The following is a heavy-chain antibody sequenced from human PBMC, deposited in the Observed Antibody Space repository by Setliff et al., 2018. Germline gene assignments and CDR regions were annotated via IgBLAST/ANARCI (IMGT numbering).Heavy chain of an antibody. J-gene: IGHJ5*02. Sequence: PGGSLRLSCVTSGFTFSTYWMHWVRQAPGQGLVWVARISTDGSSITYADSVKGRFTISRDNARNTLYLQMNSLTAGDTAVYYCARVGSKPQLGWFDPWGQGTRVTVSS. V-gene: IGHV3-74*03. D-gene: IGHD1-26*01. CDR1: GFTFSTYW. CDR3: ARVGSKPQLGWFDP. CDR2: ISTDGSSI.